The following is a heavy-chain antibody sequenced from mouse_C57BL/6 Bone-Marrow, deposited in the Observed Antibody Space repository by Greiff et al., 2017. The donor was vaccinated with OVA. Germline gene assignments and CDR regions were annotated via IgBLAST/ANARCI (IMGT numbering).Heavy chain of an antibody. CDR1: GFTFSSYT. D-gene: IGHD2-2*01. CDR2: ISGGGGNT. V-gene: IGHV5-9*01. CDR3: ARQGSTMVTTGFDY. Sequence: EVKLVESGGGLVKPGGSLKLSCAASGFTFSSYTMSWVRQTPEKRLEWVATISGGGGNTYYPDSVKGRFTISRDNAKNTLYLHMSSLRSEDTALYYCARQGSTMVTTGFDYWGQGTTLTVSS. J-gene: IGHJ2*01.